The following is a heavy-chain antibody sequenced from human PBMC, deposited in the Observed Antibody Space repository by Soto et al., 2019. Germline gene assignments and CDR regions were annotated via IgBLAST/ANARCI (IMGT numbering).Heavy chain of an antibody. CDR3: ARDYSGYSLFDS. CDR2: IFDSGTT. V-gene: IGHV4-31*03. D-gene: IGHD3-22*01. J-gene: IGHJ4*02. CDR1: GVSIGSGTFY. Sequence: PSETLSLTCTVSGVSIGSGTFYWSWIRLHPGEGLEWIGYIFDSGTTYYNPSLKSRVTISVDTSKNQFSLKLRSVTAADTAVYYCARDYSGYSLFDSWGQGILVTVSS.